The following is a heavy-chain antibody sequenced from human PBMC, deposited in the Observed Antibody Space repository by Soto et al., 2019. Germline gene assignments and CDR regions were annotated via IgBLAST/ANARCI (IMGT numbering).Heavy chain of an antibody. V-gene: IGHV3-23*01. CDR3: ARRNSGWYFDL. Sequence: EVQLLESGGGLVQPGGSLRLSCAASGFTFSGYAMNRVRQAPGKGLEWVSVISGSGDSTYYADSVKGRFTISRDNSKNTLYLQMNSLRAEDTAVYYCARRNSGWYFDLWGRGTLVTVSS. CDR1: GFTFSGYA. J-gene: IGHJ2*01. CDR2: ISGSGDST. D-gene: IGHD4-4*01.